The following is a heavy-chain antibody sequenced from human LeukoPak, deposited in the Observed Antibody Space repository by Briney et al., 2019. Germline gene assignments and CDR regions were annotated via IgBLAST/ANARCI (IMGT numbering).Heavy chain of an antibody. D-gene: IGHD3-3*01. CDR1: GFTVSSNY. Sequence: GGSLRLXCAASGFTVSSNYMSWVRQAPGKGLEWVSIIYSGGSTYYADSVKGRFTISRDNSKNQLYLQMNSLRAEDTAVYYCARAYYDFWSGYSSNYYYYMDVWGKGTTVTVSS. CDR2: IYSGGST. J-gene: IGHJ6*03. CDR3: ARAYYDFWSGYSSNYYYYMDV. V-gene: IGHV3-53*01.